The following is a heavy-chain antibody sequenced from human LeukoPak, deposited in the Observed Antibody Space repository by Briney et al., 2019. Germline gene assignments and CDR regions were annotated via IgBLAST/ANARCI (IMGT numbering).Heavy chain of an antibody. CDR2: IYYSGST. V-gene: IGHV4-59*12. CDR1: GGSIISYY. D-gene: IGHD2-2*01. J-gene: IGHJ5*02. Sequence: SETLSLTCTVSGGSIISYYWSWIRQPPGKGLEWIGYIYYSGSTNYNPSLKSRVTISVDTSKNQFSLKLSSVTAADTAVYYCAREDIVVVPAATNWFDPWGQGTLVTVSS. CDR3: AREDIVVVPAATNWFDP.